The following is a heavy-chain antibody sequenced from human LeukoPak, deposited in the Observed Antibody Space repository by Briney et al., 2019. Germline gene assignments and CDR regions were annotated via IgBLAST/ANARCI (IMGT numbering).Heavy chain of an antibody. CDR3: ARSYDTNNRQRFDY. J-gene: IGHJ4*02. CDR1: GYSISSAYY. D-gene: IGHD3-22*01. CDR2: MYYSESP. Sequence: SETLSLTCAVSGYSISSAYYWSWIRQPPGKTLEWIAYMYYSESPNYNPSLKSRVSMSGDSSRNQFSLTVNSVTAADTAVYYCARSYDTNNRQRFDYWGQGILVTVSP. V-gene: IGHV4-38-2*01.